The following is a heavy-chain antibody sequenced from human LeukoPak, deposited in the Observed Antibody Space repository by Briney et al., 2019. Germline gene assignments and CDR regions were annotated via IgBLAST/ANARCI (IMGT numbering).Heavy chain of an antibody. J-gene: IGHJ3*02. CDR2: INPNSGGT. D-gene: IGHD3-22*01. CDR3: AREASGYYHDAFDI. CDR1: GYTFTGYY. Sequence: ASVKVSCKASGYTFTGYYMHWVRQAPGQGLEWMGRINPNSGGTNYAQKFQGRVTMTRDTSISTAYMELSRLRPDDTAVYYCAREASGYYHDAFDIWGQGTMVTVSS. V-gene: IGHV1-2*06.